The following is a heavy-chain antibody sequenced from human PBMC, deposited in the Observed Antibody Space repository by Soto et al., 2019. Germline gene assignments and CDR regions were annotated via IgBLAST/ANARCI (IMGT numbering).Heavy chain of an antibody. Sequence: EEQVLESGGGLVQPGGSLRLSCAASRFTFSTYAMSWVRQAPGKGLEWVSAISGSGGSTHYADSVKGRFTISRDNSKNTLYLQMNSLRAEDTAIYYCAKCLFGYSGSSGWCNWLDPWGQGTLVTVSS. CDR3: AKCLFGYSGSSGWCNWLDP. D-gene: IGHD5-12*01. CDR1: RFTFSTYA. CDR2: ISGSGGST. V-gene: IGHV3-23*01. J-gene: IGHJ5*02.